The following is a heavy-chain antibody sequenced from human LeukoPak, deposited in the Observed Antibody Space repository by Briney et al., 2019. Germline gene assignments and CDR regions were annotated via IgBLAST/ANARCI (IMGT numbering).Heavy chain of an antibody. Sequence: SETLSLTCTVSGGSISSYYWSWIRQPPGKGLEWIGYIYTSGSSNYNPSLKSRVTISLDTSKNQISLKLSSVTAADAAVYYCARAGYSYGTGYYFDYWGQGALVTVSS. V-gene: IGHV4-4*09. D-gene: IGHD5-18*01. J-gene: IGHJ4*02. CDR2: IYTSGSS. CDR3: ARAGYSYGTGYYFDY. CDR1: GGSISSYY.